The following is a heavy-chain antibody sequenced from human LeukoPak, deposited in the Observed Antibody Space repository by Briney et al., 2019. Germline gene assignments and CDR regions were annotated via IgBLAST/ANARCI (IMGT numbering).Heavy chain of an antibody. Sequence: SETLSLTCTVSGASISPLYWSWIRQAPGKALEFIGYIYDSGAANYNPSLKSRVTLSVDTSKNQFSLKLTSVTAADTAVYYCARGGVAAKYYDYWGQGILVTVSS. CDR2: IYDSGAA. J-gene: IGHJ4*02. CDR1: GASISPLY. D-gene: IGHD6-13*01. V-gene: IGHV4-59*11. CDR3: ARGGVAAKYYDY.